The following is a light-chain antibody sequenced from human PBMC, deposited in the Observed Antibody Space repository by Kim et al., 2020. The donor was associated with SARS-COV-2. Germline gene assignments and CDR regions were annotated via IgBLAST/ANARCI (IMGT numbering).Light chain of an antibody. CDR2: KVS. V-gene: IGKV2-30*01. J-gene: IGKJ1*01. CDR1: QSLVYSDGNTF. Sequence: PPASSVRLSQSLVYSDGNTFLNWFQKRLGQSPRRLIYKVSNRESGVPDRFSGSGSGTDFTLKISRVEAEDVGVYYCMQGTHAWTFGQGTKVDIK. CDR3: MQGTHAWT.